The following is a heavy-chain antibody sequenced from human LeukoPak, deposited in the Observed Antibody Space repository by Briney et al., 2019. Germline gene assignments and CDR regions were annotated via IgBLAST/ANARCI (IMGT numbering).Heavy chain of an antibody. CDR1: GFTFSTYA. CDR3: ARDYQWLGYFDY. V-gene: IGHV3-30-3*01. Sequence: GGSLRLSCAASGFTFSTYAMPWVRQAPGKGLEWVAVISYDGSNKYYADSVKGRFTISRDNSKNTLYLQMNSLRAEDTAVYYCARDYQWLGYFDYWGQGTLVTVSS. CDR2: ISYDGSNK. J-gene: IGHJ4*02. D-gene: IGHD5-24*01.